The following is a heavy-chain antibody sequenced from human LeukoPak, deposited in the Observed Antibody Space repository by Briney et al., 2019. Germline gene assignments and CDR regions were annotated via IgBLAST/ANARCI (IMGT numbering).Heavy chain of an antibody. J-gene: IGHJ6*03. D-gene: IGHD1-26*01. CDR2: INHSGST. CDR3: ARGRGNSGSYKYYYYYYMDV. CDR1: GGSFSGYY. V-gene: IGHV4-34*01. Sequence: PSETLSLTCAVYGGSFSGYYWSWIRQPPGKGLEWIGEINHSGSTNYNPSLKSRVTISVDTSKNQFSLKLSSVTAADTAVYYCARGRGNSGSYKYYYYYYMDVWGKGTTVTVSS.